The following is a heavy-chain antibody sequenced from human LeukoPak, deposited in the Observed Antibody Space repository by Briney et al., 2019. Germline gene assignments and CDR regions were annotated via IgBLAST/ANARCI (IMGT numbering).Heavy chain of an antibody. CDR3: VSDSVQSNAFDI. Sequence: SQTLCLTCTVSGGSISSGGYYWSWIRQHPGKGLEWIGYIYYSGSTYYNPSLKSRVTISVDTSKNQFSLKLSSVTAADTAVYYCVSDSVQSNAFDIWGQGTMVTVSS. D-gene: IGHD5/OR15-5a*01. CDR1: GGSISSGGYY. V-gene: IGHV4-31*03. CDR2: IYYSGST. J-gene: IGHJ3*02.